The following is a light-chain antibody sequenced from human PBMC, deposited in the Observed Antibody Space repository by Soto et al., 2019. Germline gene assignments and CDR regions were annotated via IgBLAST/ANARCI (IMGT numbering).Light chain of an antibody. J-gene: IGKJ4*01. CDR1: QGISSY. V-gene: IGKV1-9*01. CDR2: AAS. CDR3: QQFKSYPLT. Sequence: IQLTQSPSSLSTSVRDRVTITCRASQGISSYLAWYQQKPGKAPKLLIYAASTLQSGVPSWFSGSGSGTDFTLTISSLQPEDFATYYCQQFKSYPLTFGGGTKVDIK.